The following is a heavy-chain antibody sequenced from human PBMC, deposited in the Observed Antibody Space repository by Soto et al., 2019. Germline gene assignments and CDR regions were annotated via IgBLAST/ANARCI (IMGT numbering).Heavy chain of an antibody. J-gene: IGHJ4*02. CDR1: GYTFSGYF. V-gene: IGHV1-2*02. CDR3: ARGYYSSSWRVFDY. CDR2: MNPNNGGT. D-gene: IGHD6-13*01. Sequence: QVQLVQSGADVKKPGASVKVSCKTSGYTFSGYFMHWLRQPPGQGLEWMGWMNPNNGGTDYAQNFQGRVSMTWDTSIGTAYMELSRLRSDDTAIYYCARGYYSSSWRVFDYWGQGTLVTVSS.